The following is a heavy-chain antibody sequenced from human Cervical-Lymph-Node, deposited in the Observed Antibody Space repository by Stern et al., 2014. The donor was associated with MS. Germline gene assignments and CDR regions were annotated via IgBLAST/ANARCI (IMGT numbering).Heavy chain of an antibody. D-gene: IGHD2-21*01. CDR2: INWNSGSL. Sequence: EVQLVESGGGLVQPGRSLSLSCVASGFTFDDYAMHWVRQAPGKGLELVSRINWNSGSLAYADSVKGRFTISRDNAQNSLFLQMNSLSAEDTAFYYCARAYGGTYYYDFWGQGTLVTVSS. CDR3: ARAYGGTYYYDF. J-gene: IGHJ4*02. CDR1: GFTFDDYA. V-gene: IGHV3-9*01.